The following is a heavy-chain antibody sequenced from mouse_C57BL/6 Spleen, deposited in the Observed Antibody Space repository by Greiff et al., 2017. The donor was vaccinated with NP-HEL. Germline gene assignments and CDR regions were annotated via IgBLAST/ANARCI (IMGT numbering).Heavy chain of an antibody. CDR2: ISYSGST. J-gene: IGHJ1*03. CDR1: GYSITSGYD. D-gene: IGHD1-1*01. CDR3: ARGDYGSSLWYFDV. V-gene: IGHV3-1*01. Sequence: EVQRVESGPGMVKPSQSLSLTCTVTGYSITSGYDWHWIRHFPGNKLEWMGYISYSGSTNYNPSLKSRISITHDTSKNHFFLKLNSVTTEDTATYYCARGDYGSSLWYFDVWGTGTTVTVSS.